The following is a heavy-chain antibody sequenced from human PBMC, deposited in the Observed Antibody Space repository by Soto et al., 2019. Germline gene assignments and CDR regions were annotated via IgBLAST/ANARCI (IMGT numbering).Heavy chain of an antibody. Sequence: HGESLKISCKGSGYSFTSYWIGWVRQMPGKGLEWMGIIYPGDSDTRYSPSFQGQVTISADKSINTAYLQWSSLKASDTAIYYCASSSGSYYGAFDIWGQGTMVTVSS. V-gene: IGHV5-51*01. CDR2: IYPGDSDT. CDR1: GYSFTSYW. D-gene: IGHD1-26*01. CDR3: ASSSGSYYGAFDI. J-gene: IGHJ3*02.